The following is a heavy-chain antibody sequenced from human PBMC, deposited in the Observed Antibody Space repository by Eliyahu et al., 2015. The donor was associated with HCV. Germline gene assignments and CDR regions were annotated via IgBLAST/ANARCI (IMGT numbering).Heavy chain of an antibody. J-gene: IGHJ4*02. D-gene: IGHD1-26*01. CDR3: AADLVGTTSTYYFDY. CDR1: GLTFTSPP. V-gene: IGHV1-58*01. CDR2: IVAGSANT. Sequence: QMQLVQSGPEVKKPGTSVKVSCRASGLTFTSPPVQWVRQARGQRLEWMGWIVAGSANTNYAQRFQERVTFTRDMSTSTAYMELSSLRSEDTAVYYCAADLVGTTSTYYFDYWGQGTLVTVSS.